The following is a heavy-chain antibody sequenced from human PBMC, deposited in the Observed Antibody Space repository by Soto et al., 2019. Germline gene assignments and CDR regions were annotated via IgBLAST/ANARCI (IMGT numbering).Heavy chain of an antibody. CDR1: GFTFSNAW. J-gene: IGHJ4*02. CDR3: TTGPSIEQLVGDY. D-gene: IGHD6-6*01. V-gene: IGHV3-15*01. Sequence: GGSLRLSCAASGFTFSNAWMSWVRQAPGKGLEWVGRIKSKTDGGTTDYAAPVKGRFTISRDDSKNTLYLQMNSLKTEDTAVYYCTTGPSIEQLVGDYWGQGTLVTVSS. CDR2: IKSKTDGGTT.